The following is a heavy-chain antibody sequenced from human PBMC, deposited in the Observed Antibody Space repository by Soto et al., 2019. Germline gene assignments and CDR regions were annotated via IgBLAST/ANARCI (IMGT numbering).Heavy chain of an antibody. CDR1: GGSISMNW. J-gene: IGHJ4*02. D-gene: IGHD3-10*01. Sequence: QVQLQESGPGLVKPSGTLSLTCAVSGGSISMNWWSWVRQPPGKGLEWIGEIYHSGSTNYNPSLKSRVTISVDKSKKQFSLKLSSVTAADTAVYYCARVVQGIDYWGQGTLVTVSS. CDR3: ARVVQGIDY. V-gene: IGHV4-4*02. CDR2: IYHSGST.